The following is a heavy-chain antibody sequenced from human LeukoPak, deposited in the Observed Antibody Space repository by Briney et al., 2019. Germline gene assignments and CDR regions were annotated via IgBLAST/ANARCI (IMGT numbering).Heavy chain of an antibody. J-gene: IGHJ4*02. D-gene: IGHD3-9*01. CDR2: IRTTAEGANYA. Sequence: GGSLRLSCATSGFTFTDYPMNWVRQAPGKGLEWVSNIRTTAEGANYAYYADSVKGRVTISRDDAKNTLYLHMNSLRDDDTAVYYCATDQRYAFDYWGQEILVTVSS. CDR1: GFTFTDYP. CDR3: ATDQRYAFDY. V-gene: IGHV3-48*02.